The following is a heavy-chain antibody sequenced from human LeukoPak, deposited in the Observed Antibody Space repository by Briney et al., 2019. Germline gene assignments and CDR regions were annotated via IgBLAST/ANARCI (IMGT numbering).Heavy chain of an antibody. J-gene: IGHJ6*03. CDR3: ARGSYYGSGINYSTYYYYYYMDV. CDR1: GGTFSSYA. D-gene: IGHD3-10*01. V-gene: IGHV1-69*13. CDR2: IIPIFGAG. Sequence: AASVKVSCKASGGTFSSYAISWVRQAPGQGLERIGGIIPIFGAGNYAQKFQGRVTITADESTSTAYMELSSLRSEDTAVYHCARGSYYGSGINYSTYYYYYYMDVWGKGTTVTVSS.